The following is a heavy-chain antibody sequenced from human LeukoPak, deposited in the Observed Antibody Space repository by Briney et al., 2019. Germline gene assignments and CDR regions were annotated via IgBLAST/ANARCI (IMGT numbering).Heavy chain of an antibody. V-gene: IGHV4-61*01. CDR3: ARSYDTNFDY. Sequence: SETLSLTCTVSGGSNSSSSYYWSWIRQPPGKGLEWIGYIYFSGSTSYNPSLKSRVTISVDRSKNQFSLKLSSVAAADTAVYYCARSYDTNFDYWGQGTLVTVSS. CDR2: IYFSGST. CDR1: GGSNSSSSYY. J-gene: IGHJ4*02. D-gene: IGHD3-3*01.